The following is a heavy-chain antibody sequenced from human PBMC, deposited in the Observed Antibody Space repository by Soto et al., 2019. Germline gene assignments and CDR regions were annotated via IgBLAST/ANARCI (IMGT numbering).Heavy chain of an antibody. V-gene: IGHV5-51*01. CDR1: GYSFTSYW. CDR3: ARGYCSGGSCSLGMWFDP. J-gene: IGHJ5*02. Sequence: GESLKISCKGSGYSFTSYWIGWVRQMPGKGLEWMGIIYPGDSDTRYSPSFQGQVTISADKSISTAYLQWSSLKASDTAMYYCARGYCSGGSCSLGMWFDPWGQGTLVTVSS. CDR2: IYPGDSDT. D-gene: IGHD2-15*01.